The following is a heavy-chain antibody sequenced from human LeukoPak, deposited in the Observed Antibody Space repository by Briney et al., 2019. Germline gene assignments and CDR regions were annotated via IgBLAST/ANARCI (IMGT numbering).Heavy chain of an antibody. CDR1: GGSISSSNYY. V-gene: IGHV4-61*02. J-gene: IGHJ5*02. Sequence: SETLSLTCTVSGGSISSSNYYWSWIRQPAGKGLEWIGRIYTSGSTNYNPSLKSRVTISVDTSKNQFSLKLSSVTAADTAVYYCASPWFDPWGQGTLVTVSS. CDR2: IYTSGST. CDR3: ASPWFDP.